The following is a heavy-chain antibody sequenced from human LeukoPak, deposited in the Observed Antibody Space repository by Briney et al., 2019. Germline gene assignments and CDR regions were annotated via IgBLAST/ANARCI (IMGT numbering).Heavy chain of an antibody. J-gene: IGHJ4*02. Sequence: PGGSLRLSCAASGFTFGSFAMHWVRQAPGKGLEGAALISYDGSNKYYADFVKGRFTISRDNSKNTLYLQMNSLRAEDTAVYYCARETRLPITMVRGVIDYWGQGTLVTVSS. CDR3: ARETRLPITMVRGVIDY. D-gene: IGHD3-10*01. CDR1: GFTFGSFA. V-gene: IGHV3-30*04. CDR2: ISYDGSNK.